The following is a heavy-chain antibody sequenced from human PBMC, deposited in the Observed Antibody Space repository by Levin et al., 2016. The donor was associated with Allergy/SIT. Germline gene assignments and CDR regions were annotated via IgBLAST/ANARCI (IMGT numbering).Heavy chain of an antibody. CDR2: IKPDGGYE. Sequence: GESLKISCAASGFTFNNYWMNWVRQTPGKGLEWVADIKPDGGYESYVDSVKGRFTISRDNAKDSLYLQMNSLRVEDTAVYYCAREKKLGGTFDIWGQGTSVIVSS. D-gene: IGHD7-27*01. CDR3: AREKKLGGTFDI. V-gene: IGHV3-7*01. J-gene: IGHJ3*02. CDR1: GFTFNNYW.